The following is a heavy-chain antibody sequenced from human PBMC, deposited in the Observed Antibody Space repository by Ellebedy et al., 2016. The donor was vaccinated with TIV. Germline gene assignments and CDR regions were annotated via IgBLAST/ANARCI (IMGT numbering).Heavy chain of an antibody. Sequence: GESLKISCTASGFAVTYNYMNWVRQAPGKGLEWVSVIYSGGTTNYADSVKGRFAISRDNSKNTMYLQMNSLRAEDTAVYFCAFARKADYWGQGTLVTVSS. CDR1: GFAVTYNY. J-gene: IGHJ4*02. CDR3: AFARKADY. V-gene: IGHV3-53*01. CDR2: IYSGGTT.